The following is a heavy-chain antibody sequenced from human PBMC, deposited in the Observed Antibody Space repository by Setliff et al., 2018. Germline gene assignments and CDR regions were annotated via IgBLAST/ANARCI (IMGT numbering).Heavy chain of an antibody. Sequence: PGGSLRLSCAGSGFNFNSYWMNWVRQVPGKGLVWVSRISPDGSVIDYADSVKGRFTVSRDNAKNTLYLQMNSLRAEDTALYYYARGVGATEYYYMDVWGKGTTVTVSS. D-gene: IGHD1-26*01. CDR2: ISPDGSVI. CDR3: ARGVGATEYYYMDV. J-gene: IGHJ6*03. CDR1: GFNFNSYW. V-gene: IGHV3-74*01.